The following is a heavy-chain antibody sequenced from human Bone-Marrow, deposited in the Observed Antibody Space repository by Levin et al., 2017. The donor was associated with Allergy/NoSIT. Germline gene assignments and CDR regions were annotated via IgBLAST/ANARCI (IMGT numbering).Heavy chain of an antibody. CDR1: GYTFTGYY. J-gene: IGHJ4*02. D-gene: IGHD6-19*01. Sequence: GESLKISCKASGYTFTGYYMHWVRQAPGQGLEWMGWINPNSGGTNYAQKFQGRVTMTRDTSISTAYMELSRLRSDDTAVYYCARVPSSGWYIDYWGQGTLVTVSS. CDR2: INPNSGGT. V-gene: IGHV1-2*02. CDR3: ARVPSSGWYIDY.